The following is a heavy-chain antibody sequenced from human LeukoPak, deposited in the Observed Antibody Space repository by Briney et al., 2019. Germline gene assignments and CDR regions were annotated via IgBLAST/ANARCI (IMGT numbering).Heavy chain of an antibody. CDR3: ARYLYGDSASYFDY. V-gene: IGHV2-70*12. D-gene: IGHD4-17*01. CDR1: GFSLSTSGVC. J-gene: IGHJ4*02. Sequence: KESGPTLVNPTQALTLTCTFSGFSLSTSGVCVSWIRQPPGKALEWLALIDWDDNKYYNASLGTRLAISKDTSKNQVVLTMTNMDPVDTATYFCARYLYGDSASYFDYWGQGSLVIVSS. CDR2: IDWDDNK.